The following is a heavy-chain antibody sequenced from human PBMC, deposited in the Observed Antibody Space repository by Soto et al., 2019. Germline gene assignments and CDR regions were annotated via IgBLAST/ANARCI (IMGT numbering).Heavy chain of an antibody. D-gene: IGHD3-16*01. CDR1: GFPLSARGVG. CDR2: IYWNDDK. Sequence: QITLKESGPTLVKPTETLTLTCTVSGFPLSARGVGVGWIRQPPGKALEWLAIIYWNDDKRYSPSLKSRLTITKDTSKNQVVLPMTNTDPVDTAKYYCAHSPWGAAPDYWGQGTLVTVSS. CDR3: AHSPWGAAPDY. J-gene: IGHJ4*02. V-gene: IGHV2-5*01.